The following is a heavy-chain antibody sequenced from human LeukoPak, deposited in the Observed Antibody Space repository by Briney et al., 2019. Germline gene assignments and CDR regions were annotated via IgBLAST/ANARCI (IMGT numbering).Heavy chain of an antibody. D-gene: IGHD5-18*01. V-gene: IGHV4-34*01. CDR3: ARVLDPQDTAMATDY. CDR2: INHSGST. CDR1: GGSFSGYY. Sequence: SETLSLTCAVYGGSFSGYYWSWIRQPPGKGLEWIGEINHSGSTNYNPSLKSRVTISVDTSKNQFSLKLSSVTAADTAVYYCARVLDPQDTAMATDYWGQGTLVTVSS. J-gene: IGHJ4*02.